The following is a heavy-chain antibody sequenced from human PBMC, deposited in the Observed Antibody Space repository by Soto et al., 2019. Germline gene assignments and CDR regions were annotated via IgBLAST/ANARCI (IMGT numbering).Heavy chain of an antibody. J-gene: IGHJ4*02. CDR2: IYYSGST. V-gene: IGHV4-39*01. CDR3: ARRGDGYNEMPFDY. Sequence: SETLSLTCTVSGGSISSSSYYWGWIRQPPGKGLEWIGSIYYSGSTYYNPSLKSRVTISVDTSKNQFSLKLSSVTAADTAVYYCARRGDGYNEMPFDYWGQGTLVTVSS. D-gene: IGHD5-12*01. CDR1: GGSISSSSYY.